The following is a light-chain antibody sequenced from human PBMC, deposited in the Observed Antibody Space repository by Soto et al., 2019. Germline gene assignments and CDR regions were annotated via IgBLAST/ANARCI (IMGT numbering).Light chain of an antibody. Sequence: DIQMTQSPSTLSATVGDRVTITCRASQSISTWLAWYQQKPGKAPKLLIYDASSLEVGVPSRFSGSGSRTEFTLTISSLQPDDYGTYYCQQYYDFLTFGHGTKV. CDR3: QQYYDFLT. V-gene: IGKV1-5*01. CDR2: DAS. CDR1: QSISTW. J-gene: IGKJ1*01.